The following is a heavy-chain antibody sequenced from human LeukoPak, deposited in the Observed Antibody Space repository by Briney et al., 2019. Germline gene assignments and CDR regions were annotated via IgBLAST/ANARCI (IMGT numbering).Heavy chain of an antibody. D-gene: IGHD3-22*01. Sequence: GASVKVSCKASGYTFTGYYMHWVRQAPGQGLEWMGRINPNSGGTNYAQKFQGRVTMTRDTSISTAYMELSRLRSDDTAVYYCARDTLDATFYDSSGYYFRPSWFDPWGQGTLVTVSS. CDR3: ARDTLDATFYDSSGYYFRPSWFDP. V-gene: IGHV1-2*06. CDR1: GYTFTGYY. CDR2: INPNSGGT. J-gene: IGHJ5*02.